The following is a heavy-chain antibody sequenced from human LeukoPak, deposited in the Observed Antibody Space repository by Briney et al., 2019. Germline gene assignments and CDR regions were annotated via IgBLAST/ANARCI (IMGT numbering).Heavy chain of an antibody. CDR1: GGSISSGGYY. V-gene: IGHV4-31*03. J-gene: IGHJ5*02. CDR3: ARLPGWGQMLWRAFDP. Sequence: SQTLSLTCTVSGGSISSGGYYWSWIRQHPGKGLEWIGYIYYSGSTYYNPSLKSRVTILVDTSKNQFSLKLSSVTAADTAVYYCARLPGWGQMLWRAFDPWGQGTLVTVSS. CDR2: IYYSGST. D-gene: IGHD2-2*01.